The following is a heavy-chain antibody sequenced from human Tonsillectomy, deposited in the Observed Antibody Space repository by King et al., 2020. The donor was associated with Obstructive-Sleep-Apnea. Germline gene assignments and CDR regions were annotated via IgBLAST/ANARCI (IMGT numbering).Heavy chain of an antibody. D-gene: IGHD3-10*01. CDR1: GGSISSYY. V-gene: IGHV4-59*01. Sequence: VQLQESGPGLVKPSETLSLTCTVSGGSISSYYWSWIRQPPGKGLEWIGYIYYSGSTNYNPFLKSRVTISVDTSKNQFSLKLSSVTAADTAVYYCARFGYGSGSLDYYYGMDVWGQGTTVTVSS. CDR3: ARFGYGSGSLDYYYGMDV. CDR2: IYYSGST. J-gene: IGHJ6*02.